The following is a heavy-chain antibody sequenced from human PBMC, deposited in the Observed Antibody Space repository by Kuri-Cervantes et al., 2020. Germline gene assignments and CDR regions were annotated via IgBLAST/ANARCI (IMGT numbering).Heavy chain of an antibody. CDR1: GYTFTGYY. Sequence: ASVKVSCKASGYTFTGYYMHWVRQAPGQGLEWMGWINPNSGCTNYAQKFQGRVTMTRDTSISTAYMELRRLRSDDTAVYYCARGGLSGWFFLGGVYFDYWGQGTLVTVSS. J-gene: IGHJ4*02. CDR3: ARGGLSGWFFLGGVYFDY. V-gene: IGHV1-2*02. D-gene: IGHD6-19*01. CDR2: INPNSGCT.